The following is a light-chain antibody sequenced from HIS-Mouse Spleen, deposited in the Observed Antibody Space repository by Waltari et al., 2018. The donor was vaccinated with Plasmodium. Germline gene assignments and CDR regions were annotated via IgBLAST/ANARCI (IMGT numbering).Light chain of an antibody. CDR3: QQYKNWSFT. J-gene: IGKJ3*01. Sequence: EIVMTQSPATLSVSPGERATLSCSASQSVSSNFAGYQQKPGQAPRLFISGASTRATVNPARFSGSGSGTEFTLTISSLQSEDFAVYYCQQYKNWSFTFGPGTKVDIK. V-gene: IGKV3-15*01. CDR1: QSVSSN. CDR2: GAS.